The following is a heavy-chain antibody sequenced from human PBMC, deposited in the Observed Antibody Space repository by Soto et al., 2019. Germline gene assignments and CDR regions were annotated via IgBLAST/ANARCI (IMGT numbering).Heavy chain of an antibody. Sequence: QVQLQESGPGLVKPSGTLSLTCAVSGDSISSSNWWSWVCQPPGKGLDWIGEIHHSGSTNYNPSLKRRVTISLDKSKNQFSLKLSSVTAADTAVYYCARDVGYYYDDSPAGHFDYWGQGTLVTVSS. J-gene: IGHJ4*02. CDR1: GDSISSSNW. V-gene: IGHV4-4*02. D-gene: IGHD3-22*01. CDR2: IHHSGST. CDR3: ARDVGYYYDDSPAGHFDY.